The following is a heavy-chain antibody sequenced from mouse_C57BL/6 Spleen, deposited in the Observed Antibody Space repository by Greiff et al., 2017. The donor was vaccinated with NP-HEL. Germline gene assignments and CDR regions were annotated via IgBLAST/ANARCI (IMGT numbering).Heavy chain of an antibody. Sequence: EVKLMESGGDLVKPGGSLKLSCAASGFTFSSYGMSWVRQTPDKRLEWVATISSGGSYTYYPDSVKGRFTISRDNAKNTLYLQMSSLKSEDTAMYYCARQYSNSYAMDYWGQGTSVTVSS. J-gene: IGHJ4*01. CDR3: ARQYSNSYAMDY. CDR2: ISSGGSYT. D-gene: IGHD2-5*01. CDR1: GFTFSSYG. V-gene: IGHV5-6*01.